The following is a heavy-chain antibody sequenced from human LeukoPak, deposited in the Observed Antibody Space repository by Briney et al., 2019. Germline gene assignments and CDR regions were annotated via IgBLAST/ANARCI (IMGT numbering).Heavy chain of an antibody. J-gene: IGHJ6*02. V-gene: IGHV1-46*01. D-gene: IGHD3-9*01. CDR1: GYTFTSYY. Sequence: RASVKVSCEASGYTFTSYYMHWVRQAPGQGLEWMGIINPSGGSTSYAHKFQGRVTMTRDTSTSTVYMELSSLRSEDTAVYYCARQAYYDILTGYYVASYYYYGMDVWGQGTTVTVSS. CDR3: ARQAYYDILTGYYVASYYYYGMDV. CDR2: INPSGGST.